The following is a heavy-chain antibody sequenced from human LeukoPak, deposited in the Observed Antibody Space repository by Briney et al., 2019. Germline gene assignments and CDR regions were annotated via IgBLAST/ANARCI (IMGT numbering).Heavy chain of an antibody. J-gene: IGHJ3*02. D-gene: IGHD3-22*01. CDR3: ARGDSSGYYFYAFDI. CDR2: IGTAGDT. V-gene: IGHV3-13*01. CDR1: GFTFSSYD. Sequence: GGSLRLSCAASGFTFSSYDMHWVRQATGKGLEWVSAIGTAGDTYYPGSVKGRFTISRENAKNSLYLQMNSLRAGDTAVYYCARGDSSGYYFYAFDIWGQGTMVTVSS.